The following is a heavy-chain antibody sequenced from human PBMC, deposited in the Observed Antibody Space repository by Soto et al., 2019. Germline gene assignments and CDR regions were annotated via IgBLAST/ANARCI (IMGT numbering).Heavy chain of an antibody. CDR2: ITYSGNT. V-gene: IGHV4-59*01. Sequence: QVQLQESGPGLLKPSETLSLTCTVSGGSISTNSWSWIRQPPGKGLEWIGYITYSGNTNYNPSLKRRVTISVDTSMNQFSLQLGSVPAADTAVYYCARVGIGYSGYEAVWGPGTTVTVSS. D-gene: IGHD5-12*01. CDR3: ARVGIGYSGYEAV. J-gene: IGHJ6*02. CDR1: GGSISTNS.